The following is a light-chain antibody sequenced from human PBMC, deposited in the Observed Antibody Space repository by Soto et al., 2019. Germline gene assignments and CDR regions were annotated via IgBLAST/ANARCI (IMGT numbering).Light chain of an antibody. Sequence: EIVLTQSPGTLSLSPGERATLSCRASQSVNTKYLAWYQQKPGQAPRLLIYDASNRATGIPARFSGSGSGTDFTLTISSLEPEDFAVYYCQQRSNSWTFGQGTKVDIK. CDR2: DAS. V-gene: IGKV3-11*01. CDR1: QSVNTKY. J-gene: IGKJ1*01. CDR3: QQRSNSWT.